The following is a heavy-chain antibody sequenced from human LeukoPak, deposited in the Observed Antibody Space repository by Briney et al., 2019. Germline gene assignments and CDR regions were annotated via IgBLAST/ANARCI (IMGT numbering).Heavy chain of an antibody. CDR2: IWSDATEK. D-gene: IGHD4-11*01. CDR3: AKDAQRGFDYSNSLEN. Sequence: GRSLRLSCAASGFTYSHYGMHWVRQAPGKGLGWVAVIWSDATEKYYGDAVKGRFTISRDNSRNTLYLQMNSLRAEDTAVYYCAKDAQRGFDYSNSLENWGQGTLVTVSS. J-gene: IGHJ4*02. V-gene: IGHV3-33*06. CDR1: GFTYSHYG.